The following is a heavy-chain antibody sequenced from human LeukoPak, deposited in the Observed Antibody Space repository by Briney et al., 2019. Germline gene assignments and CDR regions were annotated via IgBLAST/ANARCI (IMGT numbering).Heavy chain of an antibody. CDR3: ARNANPTDAFDI. Sequence: PSGTLSLTCAVSGGSINSSNWWSWVRQPPGKGLEWIGEIYHSGSTNYNPSLESRVSISVDKSKNLFSLKLNSVTAADTAVYYCARNANPTDAFDIWGQGTMVTVFS. V-gene: IGHV4-4*02. CDR1: GGSINSSNW. D-gene: IGHD2-2*01. J-gene: IGHJ3*02. CDR2: IYHSGST.